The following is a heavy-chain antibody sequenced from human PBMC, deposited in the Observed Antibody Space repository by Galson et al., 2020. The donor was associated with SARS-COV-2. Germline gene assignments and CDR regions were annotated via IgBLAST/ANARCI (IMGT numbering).Heavy chain of an antibody. Sequence: GGSLRLSCTASGFTFGDYAMSWFRQAPGKGLKWVGFIRSKAYGGTTEYAASVKGRFTISRDDSKSIAYLQMNSLKTEDTAVYYCTRNDFWSGYYIDYWGQGTLVTVSS. V-gene: IGHV3-49*03. CDR2: IRSKAYGGTT. CDR3: TRNDFWSGYYIDY. J-gene: IGHJ4*02. D-gene: IGHD3-3*01. CDR1: GFTFGDYA.